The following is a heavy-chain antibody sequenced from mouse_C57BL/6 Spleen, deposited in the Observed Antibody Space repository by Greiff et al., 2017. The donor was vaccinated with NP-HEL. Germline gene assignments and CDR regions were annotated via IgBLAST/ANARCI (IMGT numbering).Heavy chain of an antibody. V-gene: IGHV1-61*01. Sequence: QVQLQQPGAELVRPGSSVKLSCKASGYTFTSYWMDWVKQRPGQGLEWIGNIYPSDSETHYNQKFKDKATLTVDKSSSTAYMQLSSLTSEESAVYYCARGGQLRLDYFDYWGQGTTLTVSS. CDR2: IYPSDSET. CDR3: ARGGQLRLDYFDY. J-gene: IGHJ2*01. CDR1: GYTFTSYW. D-gene: IGHD3-2*02.